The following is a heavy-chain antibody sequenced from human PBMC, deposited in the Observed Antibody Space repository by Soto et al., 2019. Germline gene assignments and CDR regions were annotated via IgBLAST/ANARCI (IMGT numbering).Heavy chain of an antibody. J-gene: IGHJ2*01. CDR1: GYTFTSYG. D-gene: IGHD4-17*01. CDR2: ISAYNGNT. V-gene: IGHV1-18*01. Sequence: QVQLVQSGAELKKPGASVKVSCKASGYTFTSYGISWVRQATGQGLEWMGWISAYNGNTNYAQKLQGRVTMTTDTSTSTAYMELRSLRSDDTAVYYCARDQDYGDRYWYFDLCGRGTLVTVSS. CDR3: ARDQDYGDRYWYFDL.